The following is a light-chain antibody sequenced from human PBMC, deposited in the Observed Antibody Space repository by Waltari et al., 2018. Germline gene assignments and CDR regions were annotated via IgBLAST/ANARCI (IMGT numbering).Light chain of an antibody. CDR1: QSLVHSDGKTS. V-gene: IGKV2-30*02. CDR2: KIS. CDR3: MQTTHWPRT. Sequence: DVVMTQSPLSLSVTLEQPASISCQSSQSLVHSDGKTSLNWFHQRPGQSPRRLIYKISNRESGGPDRFSGRGSGTDFTLTINRVEAEDVGVYYCMQTTHWPRTFGQGTKLEIK. J-gene: IGKJ2*01.